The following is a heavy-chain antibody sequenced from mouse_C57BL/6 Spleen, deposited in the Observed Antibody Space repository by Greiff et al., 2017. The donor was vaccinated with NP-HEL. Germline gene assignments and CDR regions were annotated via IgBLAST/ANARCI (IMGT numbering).Heavy chain of an antibody. CDR2: ISSGGDYI. J-gene: IGHJ1*03. CDR1: GFTFSSYA. CDR3: TRVGGYDGGYFDV. D-gene: IGHD2-2*01. Sequence: EVQGVESGEGLVKPGGSLKLSCAASGFTFSSYAMSWVRQTPEKRLEWVAYISSGGDYIYYADTVKGRFTISRDNARNTLYLQMSSLKSEDTAMYYCTRVGGYDGGYFDVWGTGTTVTVSS. V-gene: IGHV5-9-1*02.